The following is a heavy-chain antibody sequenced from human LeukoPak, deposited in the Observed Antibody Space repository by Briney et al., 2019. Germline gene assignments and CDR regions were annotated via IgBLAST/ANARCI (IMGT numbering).Heavy chain of an antibody. CDR1: GGSISSYY. V-gene: IGHV4-34*01. J-gene: IGHJ6*02. D-gene: IGHD6-19*01. CDR2: INHSGST. Sequence: SETLSLTCTVSGGSISSYYWSWIRQPPGKGLEWIGEINHSGSTNYNPSLKSRVTISVDTSKNQFSLKLSSVTAADTAVYYCASRGVGQWLVYYYYGMDVWGQGTTVTVSS. CDR3: ASRGVGQWLVYYYYGMDV.